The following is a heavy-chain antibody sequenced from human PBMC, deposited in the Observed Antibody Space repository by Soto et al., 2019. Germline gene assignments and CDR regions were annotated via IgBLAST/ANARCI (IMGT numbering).Heavy chain of an antibody. CDR3: ARDVAVAGTSWFDP. Sequence: ASVKVSCKASGYTFTSYYMHWVRQAPGQGLEWMGIINPSGGSTSYAQKLQGRVTMTRDTSTSTAYMELRSLRSDDTAVYYCARDVAVAGTSWFDPWGQGTLVTVSS. CDR1: GYTFTSYY. V-gene: IGHV1-46*01. J-gene: IGHJ5*02. D-gene: IGHD6-19*01. CDR2: INPSGGST.